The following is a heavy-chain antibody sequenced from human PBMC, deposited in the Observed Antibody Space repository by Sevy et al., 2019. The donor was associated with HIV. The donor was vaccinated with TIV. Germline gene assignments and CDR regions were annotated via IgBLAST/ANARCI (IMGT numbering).Heavy chain of an antibody. J-gene: IGHJ6*02. CDR1: GGSFSGYY. V-gene: IGHV4-34*01. Sequence: SETLSLTCAVYGGSFSGYYWSWIRQPPGKGLEWIGEINHSGSTNYNPSLKSRVTISVDTSKNQFSLKLSSVTAADTAVYYCATDCGGDCYWSRSGRYGMDVWGQGTTVTVSS. D-gene: IGHD2-21*01. CDR3: ATDCGGDCYWSRSGRYGMDV. CDR2: INHSGST.